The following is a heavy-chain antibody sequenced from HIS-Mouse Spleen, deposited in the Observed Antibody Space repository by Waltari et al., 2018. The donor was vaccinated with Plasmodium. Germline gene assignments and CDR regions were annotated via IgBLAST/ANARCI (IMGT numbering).Heavy chain of an antibody. CDR2: IYYSGST. J-gene: IGHJ4*02. D-gene: IGHD1-26*01. CDR1: GSSLSSRRYD. CDR3: ARRGGSYYYFDY. Sequence: QLQMQGSGPGLVKPSETLSPTCPVSGSSLSSRRYDWGWIRPPPGKGLEWIGSIYYSGSTYYNPSLKSRVTISVDTSKNQFSLKLSSVTAADTAVYYCARRGGSYYYFDYWGQGTLVTVSS. V-gene: IGHV4-39*01.